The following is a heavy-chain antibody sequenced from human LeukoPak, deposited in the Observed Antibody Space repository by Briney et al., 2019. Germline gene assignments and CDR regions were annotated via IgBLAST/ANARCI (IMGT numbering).Heavy chain of an antibody. D-gene: IGHD3-10*01. CDR3: ARALSFGEFPDSSYYYMDV. V-gene: IGHV4-38-2*02. Sequence: SETLSLTCTVSGGSISSYYWSWIRQPPGKGLEWIGSIYHSGSTYYNPSLKSRVTISVDTSKNQFSLKLSSVTAADTAVYYCARALSFGEFPDSSYYYMDVWGKGTTVTVSS. J-gene: IGHJ6*03. CDR2: IYHSGST. CDR1: GGSISSYY.